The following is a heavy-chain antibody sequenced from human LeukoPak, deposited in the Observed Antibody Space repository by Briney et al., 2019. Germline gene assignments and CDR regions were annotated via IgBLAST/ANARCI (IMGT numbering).Heavy chain of an antibody. CDR3: ARHSSCWYYFDY. CDR2: IYYSGST. J-gene: IGHJ4*02. D-gene: IGHD6-19*01. Sequence: SETLSLTCTVSGGSISSSSYYWGWIRQPPGKGLEWIGSIYYSGSTYYNPSLKSRVTISVDTSKNQFSLKLSSVTAADTAVYYCARHSSCWYYFDYWGQGTLVTVSS. V-gene: IGHV4-39*01. CDR1: GGSISSSSYY.